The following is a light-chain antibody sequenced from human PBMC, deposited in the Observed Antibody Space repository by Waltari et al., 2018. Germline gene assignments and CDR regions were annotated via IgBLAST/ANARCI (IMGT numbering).Light chain of an antibody. J-gene: IGLJ2*01. Sequence: QSALTQPPSVSGAPGQRVTISCTGSGSNIGAGYDVHWYQQFPGTAPKLLLYGNNNRPSGVPGRFSASKTGTSASLAITGLQAEDEADYYCQSYDRSLSVVFGGGTKLTVL. CDR3: QSYDRSLSVV. CDR2: GNN. V-gene: IGLV1-40*01. CDR1: GSNIGAGYD.